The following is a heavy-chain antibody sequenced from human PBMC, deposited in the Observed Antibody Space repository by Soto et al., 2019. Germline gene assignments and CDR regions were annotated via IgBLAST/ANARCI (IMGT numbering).Heavy chain of an antibody. CDR1: GGTFSSYA. D-gene: IGHD2-2*01. V-gene: IGHV1-69*13. J-gene: IGHJ3*02. Sequence: SVKVSCKASGGTFSSYAISWVRQAPGQGLEWMGGIIPIFGTANYAQKFQGRVTITADESTSTAYMELSSLRSEDTAVYYCARVVVPAAMVPAFDIWGQGTMVTVSS. CDR2: IIPIFGTA. CDR3: ARVVVPAAMVPAFDI.